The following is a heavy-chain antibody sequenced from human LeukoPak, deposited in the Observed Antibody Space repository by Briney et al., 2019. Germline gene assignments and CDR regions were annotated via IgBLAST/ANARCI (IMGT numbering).Heavy chain of an antibody. D-gene: IGHD3-3*01. CDR3: ARESRANSEHYNFWSGFFTAGD. CDR1: GFTVSNNY. Sequence: PGGPLRLSCAASGFTVSNNYMNWVRQAPGKGLEWVSVLCSGDSTYYADSVKGRFTVSRDNSKHTLYLQMDTLRAEDTAVYYCARESRANSEHYNFWSGFFTAGDWGQGILVTVSS. CDR2: LCSGDST. V-gene: IGHV3-66*01. J-gene: IGHJ4*02.